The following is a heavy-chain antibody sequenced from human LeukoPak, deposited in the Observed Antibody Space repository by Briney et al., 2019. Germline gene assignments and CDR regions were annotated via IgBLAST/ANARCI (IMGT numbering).Heavy chain of an antibody. D-gene: IGHD6-19*01. CDR2: IIPILGIA. CDR3: AREVSGGESDY. J-gene: IGHJ4*02. CDR1: GGTFSSYT. V-gene: IGHV1-69*04. Sequence: GASVKVSCKASGGTFSSYTISWVRQAPGQGLEWMGRIIPILGIANYAQKFQGRVTITADKSTSTAYMELSSLRSEDTALYYCAREVSGGESDYWLQGTMVTVSS.